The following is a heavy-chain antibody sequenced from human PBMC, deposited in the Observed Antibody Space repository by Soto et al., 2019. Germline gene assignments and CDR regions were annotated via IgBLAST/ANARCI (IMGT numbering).Heavy chain of an antibody. J-gene: IGHJ6*02. D-gene: IGHD6-13*01. CDR2: INPSGGST. V-gene: IGHV1-46*01. Sequence: ASVKVSCKASGYTFTSYYMHWVRQAPGQGLEWMGIINPSGGSTSYAQKFQGRVTMTRDTSTSTVYMELSSLRSEDTAVYDCARERVAADSWIYYYGMDVWGQGTTVTVS. CDR3: ARERVAADSWIYYYGMDV. CDR1: GYTFTSYY.